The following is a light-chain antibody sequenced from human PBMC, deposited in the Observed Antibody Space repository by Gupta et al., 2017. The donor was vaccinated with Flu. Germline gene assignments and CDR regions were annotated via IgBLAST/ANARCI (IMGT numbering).Light chain of an antibody. CDR2: GAS. V-gene: IGKV3-20*01. CDR1: QSVSRNY. Sequence: EIVLTQPPGTLSLSPGEGATLSCRASQSVSRNYLAWYQQKPGQAPRLLIYGASNRATGIPDRISGRGSGTDFTLTISRLEPEDFAMYYCQQYGDSPRTFGQGTKVEIK. J-gene: IGKJ1*01. CDR3: QQYGDSPRT.